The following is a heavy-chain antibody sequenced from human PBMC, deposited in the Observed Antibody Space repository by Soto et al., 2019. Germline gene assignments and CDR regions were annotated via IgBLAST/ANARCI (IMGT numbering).Heavy chain of an antibody. Sequence: QVQLVQSGAEVKKPGASVKVSCKASGYTFTSYRISWVRQAPGQGPEWMGRISTYNGNTNYVQKLQGRVTMTTDTSTNTAYMELRSLRYDDTAVYYCARDPGYSTTWHQAFDIWGQGTMVTVSS. V-gene: IGHV1-18*01. D-gene: IGHD6-13*01. CDR1: GYTFTSYR. CDR3: ARDPGYSTTWHQAFDI. CDR2: ISTYNGNT. J-gene: IGHJ3*02.